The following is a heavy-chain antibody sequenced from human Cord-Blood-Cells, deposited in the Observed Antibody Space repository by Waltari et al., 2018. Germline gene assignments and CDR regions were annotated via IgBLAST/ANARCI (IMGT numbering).Heavy chain of an antibody. D-gene: IGHD6-25*01. CDR2: IIPIFGTA. V-gene: IGHV1-69*01. J-gene: IGHJ4*02. CDR3: ASGFYYFDY. Sequence: QVQLVQSGAEVKKPGSSVKVSCKASGGTFSSYAISWVRQAPGQGLEGLGGIIPIFGTANYERKFQGRVTITADESTSTAYMELSSLRSEDTAVYYCASGFYYFDYWGQGTLVTVSS. CDR1: GGTFSSYA.